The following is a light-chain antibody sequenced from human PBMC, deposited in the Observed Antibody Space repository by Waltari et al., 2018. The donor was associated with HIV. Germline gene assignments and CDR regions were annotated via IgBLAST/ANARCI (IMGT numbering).Light chain of an antibody. Sequence: DIQMTQSPSSLSASVGDRVTITCRASQVISNSLAWYQQKPGKAPKLLIFEASRLESGVPSRFSGRGGGADFTLTITTLQAEDFATYFCQQYYNIPRTFGQGTEVEV. CDR2: EAS. CDR3: QQYYNIPRT. J-gene: IGKJ2*01. CDR1: QVISNS. V-gene: IGKV1-NL1*01.